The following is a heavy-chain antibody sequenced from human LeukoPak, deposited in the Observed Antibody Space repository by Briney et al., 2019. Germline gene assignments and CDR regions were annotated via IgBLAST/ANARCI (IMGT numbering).Heavy chain of an antibody. D-gene: IGHD1-26*01. V-gene: IGHV3-64*02. J-gene: IGHJ1*01. Sequence: GGSLRLSCAASGFTFSSYAMHWVRQAPGKGLEYVSGISTNGGSTYYADSVKGRFTISRDNSKNTLFLQMGSLRAEDMAVYYCARARSIVGVSPFQHWGQGTLVTVSS. CDR1: GFTFSSYA. CDR3: ARARSIVGVSPFQH. CDR2: ISTNGGST.